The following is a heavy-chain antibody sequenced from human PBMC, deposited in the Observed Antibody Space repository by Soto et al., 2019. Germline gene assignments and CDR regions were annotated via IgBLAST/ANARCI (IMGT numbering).Heavy chain of an antibody. CDR3: ARSQGSSTSLEIYYYYYYGMDV. J-gene: IGHJ6*02. CDR2: IIPISGTA. CDR1: GGTFSSYA. V-gene: IGHV1-69*01. Sequence: QVQLVQSGAEVKKPGSSVKVSCKASGGTFSSYAISWVRQAPGQGLEWTGGIIPISGTANYAQKFQGRITITAAEDTTTAYMELSSMRSEDTAVYYCARSQGSSTSLEIYYYYYYGMDVWGQGTTVTVSS. D-gene: IGHD2-2*01.